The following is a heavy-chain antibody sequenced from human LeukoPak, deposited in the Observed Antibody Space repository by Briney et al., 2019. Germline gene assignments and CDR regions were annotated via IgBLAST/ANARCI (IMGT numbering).Heavy chain of an antibody. CDR1: GDSISSNSAA. J-gene: IGHJ4*02. CDR2: IYYRSKWYN. D-gene: IGHD5-18*01. V-gene: IGHV6-1*01. CDR3: ARGNGYTYGSYYFDD. Sequence: SQTLSLTCAISGDSISSNSAAWNWIRQSPSRGLEWLGRIYYRSKWYNDYAESVKSRITVNPDTSKNQFSLQLNSVTPEDTAVYFCARGNGYTYGSYYFDDWGQGTLVTVSS.